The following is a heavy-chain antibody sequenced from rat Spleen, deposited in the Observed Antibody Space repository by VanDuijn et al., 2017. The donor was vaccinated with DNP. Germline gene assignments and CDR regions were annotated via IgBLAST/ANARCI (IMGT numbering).Heavy chain of an antibody. D-gene: IGHD5-1*01. CDR2: ISTSGSRT. Sequence: EVQLVESGGGLVQPGGSLKLSCAASGFTFSNYDMAWVRQAPTKGLEWVASISTSGSRTYYPDSVKGRFTISRDNAKSTLYLQMDSLRSEETATYYCTTHDWGSWGQGVMVTVSS. CDR1: GFTFSNYD. V-gene: IGHV5S11*01. J-gene: IGHJ2*01. CDR3: TTHDWGS.